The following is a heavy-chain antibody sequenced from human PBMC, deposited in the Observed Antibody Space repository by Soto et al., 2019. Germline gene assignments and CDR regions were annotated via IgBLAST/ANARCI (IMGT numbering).Heavy chain of an antibody. CDR3: ARGYTSGWTFDF. V-gene: IGHV1-3*01. D-gene: IGHD6-19*01. CDR1: GYNFTTYV. CDR2: INCGSGNT. Sequence: QVQLVQSGAEVKQPGASASVSGKASGYNFTTYVVHWLRQAPGQGPEWMGWINCGSGNTVYSQKFQGRVTFTRDTSARTAYMDLNSLTSGDTAVYYCARGYTSGWTFDFWGRGTLVTVSS. J-gene: IGHJ4*02.